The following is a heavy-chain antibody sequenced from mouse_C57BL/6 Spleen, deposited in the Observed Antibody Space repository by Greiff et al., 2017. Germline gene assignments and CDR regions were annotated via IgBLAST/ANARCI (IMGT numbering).Heavy chain of an antibody. V-gene: IGHV5-16*01. CDR1: GFTFSDYY. Sequence: KLVESEGGLVQPGSSMKLSCTASGFTFSDYYMAWVRQVPEKGLEWVANINYDGSSTYYLDSLKSRFIISRDNAKNILYLQMSSLKSEDTATYYCARDWRYFDVWGTGTTVTVAS. CDR3: ARDWRYFDV. J-gene: IGHJ1*03. CDR2: INYDGSST.